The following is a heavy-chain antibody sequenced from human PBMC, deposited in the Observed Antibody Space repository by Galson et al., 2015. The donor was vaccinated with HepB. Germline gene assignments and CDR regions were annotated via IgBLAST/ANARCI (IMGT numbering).Heavy chain of an antibody. CDR1: GGTFSSYA. V-gene: IGHV1-69*10. Sequence: SVKVSCKASGGTFSSYAISWVRQAPGQGLEWMGGIIPILGIANYAQKFQGRVTITADKSTSTAYMELSSLRSEDTAVYYCARASYPLYCSGGSCNPPYYYYYMDVWGKGATVTVSS. J-gene: IGHJ6*03. CDR3: ARASYPLYCSGGSCNPPYYYYYMDV. CDR2: IIPILGIA. D-gene: IGHD2-15*01.